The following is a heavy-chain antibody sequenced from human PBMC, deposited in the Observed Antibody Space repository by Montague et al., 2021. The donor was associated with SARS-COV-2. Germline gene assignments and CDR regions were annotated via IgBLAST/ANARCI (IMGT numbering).Heavy chain of an antibody. CDR2: INHSGSS. CDR1: GGSFTGYY. CDR3: ARDQVTIFGLLIMLPAAGAVDV. V-gene: IGHV4-34*01. Sequence: SETLSLTCAVYGGSFTGYYWTWIRQPPGKGLEWIGEINHSGSSNYNPSLESRVTMSVDTSKNQFSLRLNSVSAADTAVYYCARDQVTIFGLLIMLPAAGAVDVWGQGTTVTVSS. J-gene: IGHJ3*01. D-gene: IGHD3-3*01.